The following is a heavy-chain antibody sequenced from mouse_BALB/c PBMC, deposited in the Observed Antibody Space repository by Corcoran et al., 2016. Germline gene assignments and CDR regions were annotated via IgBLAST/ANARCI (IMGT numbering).Heavy chain of an antibody. V-gene: IGHV9-3-1*01. J-gene: IGHJ4*01. CDR2: INTYTGEP. CDR3: AREPYAMDY. Sequence: QIQLVQSGPELKKPGETVKISCKASGYTFTNYGMNWVKQAPGKGLKWMGWINTYTGEPTYTDDFKGRFAFSLETTASTAYLQINNLKNEDTATYFCAREPYAMDYWGQGTSVTVSS. CDR1: GYTFTNYG.